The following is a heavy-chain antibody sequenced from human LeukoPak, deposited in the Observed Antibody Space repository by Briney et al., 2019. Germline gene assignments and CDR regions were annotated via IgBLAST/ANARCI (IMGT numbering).Heavy chain of an antibody. CDR1: GGSISSYY. Sequence: SETLSLTCAVSGGSISSYYWSWIRQPPGKGLEWIGYIYYSGSTNYNPSLKSRVTISVDTSKNQFSLKLSSVTAADTAVYYCAGVYYYGSGKTFDIWGQGTMVTVSS. J-gene: IGHJ3*02. V-gene: IGHV4-59*01. D-gene: IGHD3-10*01. CDR3: AGVYYYGSGKTFDI. CDR2: IYYSGST.